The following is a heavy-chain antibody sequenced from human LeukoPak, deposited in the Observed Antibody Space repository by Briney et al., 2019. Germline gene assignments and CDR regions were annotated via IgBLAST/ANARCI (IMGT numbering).Heavy chain of an antibody. CDR3: AKDRATVTTVFATDGMDV. J-gene: IGHJ6*02. V-gene: IGHV3-23*01. CDR1: GFTFSSCA. D-gene: IGHD4-11*01. CDR2: ISGSGGST. Sequence: PGGSLRLSCAASGFTFSSCAMSWVRQAPGKGLEWVSAISGSGGSTYYADSVKGRFTISRDNSKNTLYLQMNSLRAEDTAVYYCAKDRATVTTVFATDGMDVWGQGTTVTVSS.